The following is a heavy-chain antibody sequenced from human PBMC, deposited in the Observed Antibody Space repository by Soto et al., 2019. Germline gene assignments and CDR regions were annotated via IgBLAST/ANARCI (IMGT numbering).Heavy chain of an antibody. V-gene: IGHV1-69*02. CDR2: IIPILGIA. CDR1: GGTFSSYT. Sequence: SVKVSCKASGGTFSSYTISWVRQAPGQGLEWMGRIIPILGIANYAQKFQGRVTITADKSTSTAYMELSSLRSEDTAVYYCARYSSSQAFDYWGQGTLVTVSS. CDR3: ARYSSSQAFDY. J-gene: IGHJ4*02. D-gene: IGHD6-6*01.